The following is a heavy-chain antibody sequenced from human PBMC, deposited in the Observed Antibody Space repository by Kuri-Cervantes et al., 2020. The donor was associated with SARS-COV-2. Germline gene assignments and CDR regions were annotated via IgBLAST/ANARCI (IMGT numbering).Heavy chain of an antibody. D-gene: IGHD3-10*01. V-gene: IGHV3-23*03. Sequence: ETLSLTCAASGFSFSNYAMSWVRQAPGRGLEWVAVVYSSDARTYYADSAKGRFSISRDNSKNTVYLQMNSLRVEDTALYYCAKDRMVQGVIRGTAFDPWGQGTLVTVSS. CDR3: AKDRMVQGVIRGTAFDP. CDR2: VYSSDART. CDR1: GFSFSNYA. J-gene: IGHJ5*02.